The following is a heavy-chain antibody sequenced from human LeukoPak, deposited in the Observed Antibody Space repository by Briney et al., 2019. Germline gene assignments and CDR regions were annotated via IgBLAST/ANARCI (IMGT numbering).Heavy chain of an antibody. CDR2: IYYSGST. Sequence: PSETLSLTCTVSGGSISSGGYYWSWIRQHPGKGLEWIGHIYYSGSTYYNPSLKSRVTISVDTSKNQFSLKLSSVTAADTAVYYCASGHGSGSTKINWFDPWGQGTLVTVSS. V-gene: IGHV4-31*03. CDR3: ASGHGSGSTKINWFDP. CDR1: GGSISSGGYY. D-gene: IGHD3-10*01. J-gene: IGHJ5*02.